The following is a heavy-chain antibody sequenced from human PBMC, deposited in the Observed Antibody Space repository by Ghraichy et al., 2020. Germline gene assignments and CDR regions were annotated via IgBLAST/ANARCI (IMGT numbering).Heavy chain of an antibody. J-gene: IGHJ4*02. D-gene: IGHD1-20*01. CDR3: ARENNWNSFDY. Sequence: SETLSLTCTVSGGSISSGGYYWSWIRQHPGKGLEWIGYIYYSGSTYYNPSLKSRVTISVDTSKNQFSLKLSSVTAADTAVYYCARENNWNSFDYWGQGTLVTVSS. CDR1: GGSISSGGYY. CDR2: IYYSGST. V-gene: IGHV4-31*03.